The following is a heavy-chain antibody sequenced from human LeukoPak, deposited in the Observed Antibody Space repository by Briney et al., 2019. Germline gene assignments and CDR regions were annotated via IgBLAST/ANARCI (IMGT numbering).Heavy chain of an antibody. Sequence: SETLSLTCTVSGGSISTYCWSWIRQPPGKGLEWIGYISYTGSTNYNPSLKSRVTISVDTSKNQFSLQLTSVTAADTAVYYCARDDYRGVTNFDPWGQGTLVTVSS. CDR3: ARDDYRGVTNFDP. CDR2: ISYTGST. CDR1: GGSISTYC. V-gene: IGHV4-59*01. D-gene: IGHD3-10*01. J-gene: IGHJ5*02.